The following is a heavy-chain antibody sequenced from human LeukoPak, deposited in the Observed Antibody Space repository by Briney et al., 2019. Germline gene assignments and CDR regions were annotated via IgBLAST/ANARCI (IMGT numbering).Heavy chain of an antibody. J-gene: IGHJ4*02. V-gene: IGHV2-5*02. Sequence: SGLTLVKPTQTLTLTCTFSGFSLSTSGVGVGWIRQPPGKALEWLALIYWDDDKRYSPSLKSRLTITKDTSKNQVVLTMTNMDPVDTATYYCAHASTTVTGFDYWGQGTLVTVSS. CDR1: GFSLSTSGVG. D-gene: IGHD4-17*01. CDR2: IYWDDDK. CDR3: AHASTTVTGFDY.